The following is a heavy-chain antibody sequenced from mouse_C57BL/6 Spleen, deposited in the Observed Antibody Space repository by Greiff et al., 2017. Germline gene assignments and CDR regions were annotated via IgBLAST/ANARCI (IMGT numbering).Heavy chain of an antibody. J-gene: IGHJ2*01. V-gene: IGHV5-4*01. D-gene: IGHD2-4*01. Sequence: DVMLVESGGGLVKPGGSLKLSCAASGFTFSSYAMSWVRQTPEKRLEWVATISDGGSFTYYPDNVKGRFPISRDNAKNNLYLQMSHLKSEDTAMYYCARDDYDYFDYWGQGTTLTVSS. CDR1: GFTFSSYA. CDR2: ISDGGSFT. CDR3: ARDDYDYFDY.